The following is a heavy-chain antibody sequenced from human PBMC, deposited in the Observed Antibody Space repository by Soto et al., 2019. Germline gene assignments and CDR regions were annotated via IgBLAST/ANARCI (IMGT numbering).Heavy chain of an antibody. J-gene: IGHJ4*02. CDR3: ARGHYGSPPGYFDY. CDR1: GFTVSNNY. CDR2: IYDGGST. D-gene: IGHD3-10*01. V-gene: IGHV3-66*01. Sequence: EVQLVESGGGLVQRGGSLRLSCAASGFTVSNNYMSWVRQAPGKGLEWVSVIYDGGSTYYAESVKDRFTISRDNSKNTLYLQMNSRRGEDTAVYYCARGHYGSPPGYFDYWGQGTLVTVSS.